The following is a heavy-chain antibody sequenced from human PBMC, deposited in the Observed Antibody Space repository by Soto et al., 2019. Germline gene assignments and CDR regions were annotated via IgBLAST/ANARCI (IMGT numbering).Heavy chain of an antibody. CDR3: ARDRGYDCVWGSYRNPYGVRYFDY. D-gene: IGHD3-16*02. J-gene: IGHJ4*02. Sequence: QVQLQQWGAGLLKPSETLSLTCAVYGGSFSGYYWSWIRQPPGKGLEWIGEINHSGSTNYNPSLKSRVTISVDTSKNQFSLKMSSVTAADTAVYYCARDRGYDCVWGSYRNPYGVRYFDYWGQGTLVTVSS. CDR2: INHSGST. V-gene: IGHV4-34*01. CDR1: GGSFSGYY.